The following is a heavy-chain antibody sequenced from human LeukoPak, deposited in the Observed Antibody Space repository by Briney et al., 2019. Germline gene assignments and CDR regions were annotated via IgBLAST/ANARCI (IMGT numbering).Heavy chain of an antibody. CDR2: ISGSGSST. CDR3: AKGTSSSCYSAPNY. CDR1: GFTFNSYA. V-gene: IGHV3-23*01. J-gene: IGHJ4*02. Sequence: GGSLRLSCAASGFTFNSYAMSWVRQAPGKGLEWVSGISGSGSSTYYADSVKGRFTISRDNSKNTLYLQVNSLRAEDTAVYYCAKGTSSSCYSAPNYWGQGTLVTVSS. D-gene: IGHD2-15*01.